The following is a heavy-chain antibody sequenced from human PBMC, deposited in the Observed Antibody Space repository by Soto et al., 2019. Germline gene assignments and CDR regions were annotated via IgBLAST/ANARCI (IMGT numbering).Heavy chain of an antibody. J-gene: IGHJ5*02. CDR3: ARADCSGGSCYSFWFDP. Sequence: QVQLVQSGAEVKKPGASVKVSCKASGYTFTSYGISWVRQAPGQGLEWMGWISAYNGNTNYAQKLQGRDTMTTDTSTSTAYMELRSLRSDDTAVYYCARADCSGGSCYSFWFDPWGQGTLVTVSS. D-gene: IGHD2-15*01. CDR2: ISAYNGNT. CDR1: GYTFTSYG. V-gene: IGHV1-18*01.